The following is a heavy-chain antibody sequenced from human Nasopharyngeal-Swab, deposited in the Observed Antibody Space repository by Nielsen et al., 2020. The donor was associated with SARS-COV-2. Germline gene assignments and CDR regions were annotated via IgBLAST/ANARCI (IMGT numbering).Heavy chain of an antibody. D-gene: IGHD2-2*01. J-gene: IGHJ4*02. Sequence: SETLSLTCTVSGGSFSSAGYFWTWIRQHPGKGLEWIGYIYYSGSTYYNPSLKSRVTISVDTSKNHFSLKPSSVTAADTAVYFCARSMYCSSTSCRYYFDYWGQGTLVTVPS. CDR1: GGSFSSAGYF. CDR2: IYYSGST. CDR3: ARSMYCSSTSCRYYFDY. V-gene: IGHV4-31*03.